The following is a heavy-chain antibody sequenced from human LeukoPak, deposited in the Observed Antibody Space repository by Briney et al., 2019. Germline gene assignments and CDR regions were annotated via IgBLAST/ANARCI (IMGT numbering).Heavy chain of an antibody. J-gene: IGHJ4*02. CDR1: GFTFGNAW. CDR3: TTGLYVWGSYRPLDY. V-gene: IGHV3-15*01. CDR2: IQSKTDGGTR. Sequence: PGGSLRLSCAASGFTFGNAWMSWVRQAPGKGLEWVGRIQSKTDGGTRDYAAPVKGRFTISRDDSKSTLYLQMNSLKTEDTAVYYCTTGLYVWGSYRPLDYWGQGTLVTVSS. D-gene: IGHD3-16*02.